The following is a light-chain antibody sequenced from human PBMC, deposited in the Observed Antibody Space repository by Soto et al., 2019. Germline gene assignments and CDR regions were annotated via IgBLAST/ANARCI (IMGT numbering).Light chain of an antibody. CDR1: QSISSW. J-gene: IGKJ1*01. Sequence: DIQMTQPPATLSASVGDRVTITCRASQSISSWLAWYQQKPGKAPKVLIFDASSLKTGVPSRFSGSGSGTEFTLTISSLQPDDFAPYYCQQYNSYSGTFGQGTKVDIK. CDR3: QQYNSYSGT. CDR2: DAS. V-gene: IGKV1-5*01.